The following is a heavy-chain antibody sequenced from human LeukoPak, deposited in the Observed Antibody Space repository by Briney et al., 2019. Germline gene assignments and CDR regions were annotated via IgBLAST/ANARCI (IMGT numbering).Heavy chain of an antibody. D-gene: IGHD6-13*01. CDR1: GGSISTGSYY. CDR2: IYTSGST. J-gene: IGHJ4*02. Sequence: SETLSLTCTVSGGSISTGSYYWNWIRQPAGKGLVWIGRIYTSGSTNSNPSIKSRVTLSVDTSKNQFSLNLNSVTAADTAVYYCARVARSMSSSSEDSWGQGTLVTVSS. V-gene: IGHV4-61*02. CDR3: ARVARSMSSSSEDS.